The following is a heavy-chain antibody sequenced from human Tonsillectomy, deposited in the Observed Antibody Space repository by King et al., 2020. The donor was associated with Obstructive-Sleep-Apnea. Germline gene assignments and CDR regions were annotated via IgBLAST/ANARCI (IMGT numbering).Heavy chain of an antibody. CDR1: GFTFDDYA. CDR2: SSWNSGSI. D-gene: IGHD3-10*01. Sequence: QLVQSGGGLVQPGRSLRLSCAASGFTFDDYAMHWVRQAPGKGLEWVSGSSWNSGSIGYADSVKGRFTISRDNAKNSLYLQMNSLRAEDTALYYCAKGSGSYWYYVDYWGQGTLVTVSS. V-gene: IGHV3-9*01. CDR3: AKGSGSYWYYVDY. J-gene: IGHJ4*02.